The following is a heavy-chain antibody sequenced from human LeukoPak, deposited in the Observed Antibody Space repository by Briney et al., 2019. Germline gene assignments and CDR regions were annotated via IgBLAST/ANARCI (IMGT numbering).Heavy chain of an antibody. CDR3: ARDRGYDFWSGYYGFDY. CDR2: ISSSSTI. D-gene: IGHD3-3*01. CDR1: GFTFSSYS. V-gene: IGHV3-48*02. Sequence: PGGSLRLSCAASGFTFSSYSMNWVRQAPGKGLEWVSYISSSSTIYYADSVKGRFTISRDNAKNSLYLQMNSLRDEDTAVYYCARDRGYDFWSGYYGFDYWGQGTLVTVSS. J-gene: IGHJ4*02.